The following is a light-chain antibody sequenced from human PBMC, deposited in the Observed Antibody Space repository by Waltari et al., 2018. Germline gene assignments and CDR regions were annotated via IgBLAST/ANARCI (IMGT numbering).Light chain of an antibody. CDR1: QSLLHSNGYNY. Sequence: DMVMTQSPLSLPVTPGEPASISCRPSQSLLHSNGYNYLDWYLQKPGQSPQLLIYLGSNRASGVPDRFSGSGSGTDFTLKISRVEAEDVGVYYCMQALQTSWTFGQGTKVEIK. CDR3: MQALQTSWT. CDR2: LGS. V-gene: IGKV2-28*01. J-gene: IGKJ1*01.